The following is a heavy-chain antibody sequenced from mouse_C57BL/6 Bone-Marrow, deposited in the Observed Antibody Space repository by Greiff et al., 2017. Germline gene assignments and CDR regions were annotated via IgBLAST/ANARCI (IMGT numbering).Heavy chain of an antibody. V-gene: IGHV14-4*01. CDR1: GFNIKDDY. Sequence: VHVKQSGAELVRPGASVKLSCTASGFNIKDDYMHWVKQRPEQGLEWIGWIDPENGDTEYASKFQGKATITADTSSNTAYLQLSSLTSEDTAVYYCTTNGLVDYWGQGTSVTVSS. J-gene: IGHJ4*01. CDR3: TTNGLVDY. CDR2: IDPENGDT. D-gene: IGHD2-2*01.